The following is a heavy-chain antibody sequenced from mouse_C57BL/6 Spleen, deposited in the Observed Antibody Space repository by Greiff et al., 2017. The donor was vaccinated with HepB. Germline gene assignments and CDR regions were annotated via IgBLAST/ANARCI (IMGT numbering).Heavy chain of an antibody. Sequence: VQLQQSGAELVRPGTSVKLSCKASGYTFTSYWMHWVKQRPGQGLEWIGVIDPSDSYTNYNQKFKGKATLTVDTSSSTAYMQLSSLTSEDSAVYYCASITTGSGYFDVWGTGTTVTVSS. J-gene: IGHJ1*03. CDR2: IDPSDSYT. CDR1: GYTFTSYW. D-gene: IGHD1-1*01. CDR3: ASITTGSGYFDV. V-gene: IGHV1-59*01.